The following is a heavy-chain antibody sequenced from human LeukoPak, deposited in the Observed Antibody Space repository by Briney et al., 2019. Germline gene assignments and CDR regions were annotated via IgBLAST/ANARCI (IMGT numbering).Heavy chain of an antibody. J-gene: IGHJ3*02. Sequence: GGSLRLSCAASGFSFSGNSMNWVRQAPGKGLEWVSSISSTSSYIYYVDSVKGRFTISRDNAKNSLYLQMNSLRAEDTAVYYCARESPYDSSGYPYAFDIWGQGTMVTVS. D-gene: IGHD3-22*01. CDR2: ISSTSSYI. CDR1: GFSFSGNS. V-gene: IGHV3-21*01. CDR3: ARESPYDSSGYPYAFDI.